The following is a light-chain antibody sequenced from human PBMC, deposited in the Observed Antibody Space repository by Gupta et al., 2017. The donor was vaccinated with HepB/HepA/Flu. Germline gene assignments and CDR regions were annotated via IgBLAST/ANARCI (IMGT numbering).Light chain of an antibody. V-gene: IGKV3-15*01. CDR2: GTS. J-gene: IGKJ1*01. Sequence: IVLTQSPATLSVSPGGRATLSCRASQSVGTTLAWYQQKPGQGPSLLISGTSIRATGVPARFSGAGSGTEFTLTISSLQSEDVAVYYCLQHNQWPPWTFGQGTKVEIK. CDR3: LQHNQWPPWT. CDR1: QSVGTT.